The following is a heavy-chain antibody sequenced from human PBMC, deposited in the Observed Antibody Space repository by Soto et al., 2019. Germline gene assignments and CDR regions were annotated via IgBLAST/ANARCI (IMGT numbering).Heavy chain of an antibody. D-gene: IGHD6-19*01. J-gene: IGHJ4*02. V-gene: IGHV1-3*01. Sequence: ASVKVSCKASGYTFTGYAMHWVLQAPGQRLEWMGWINAGNGNTKYSQKFQGRVTITRDTSASTAYMELSSLRSEDTAVYYCARAMAVPADFDYWGQGTLVTVSS. CDR2: INAGNGNT. CDR1: GYTFTGYA. CDR3: ARAMAVPADFDY.